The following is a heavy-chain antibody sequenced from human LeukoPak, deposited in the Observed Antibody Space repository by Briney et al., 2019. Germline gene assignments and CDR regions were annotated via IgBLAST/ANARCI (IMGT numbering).Heavy chain of an antibody. V-gene: IGHV3-48*02. CDR2: ISSSSSTI. D-gene: IGHD2-15*01. J-gene: IGHJ5*02. CDR1: GFTFSSYS. Sequence: PGGSLRLSCAASGFTFSSYSMNWVRQAPGKGLEWVSYISSSSSTIYYADSVKGRFTISRDNAKNSLYLQMNSLRDEDTAVYYCATFCSGGDCYSFAPWGQGTLVTVSS. CDR3: ATFCSGGDCYSFAP.